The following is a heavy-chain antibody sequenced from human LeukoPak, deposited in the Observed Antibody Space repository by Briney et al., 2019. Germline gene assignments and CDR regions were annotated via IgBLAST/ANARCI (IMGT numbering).Heavy chain of an antibody. D-gene: IGHD3-10*01. CDR3: ARRSLIWFGDLNSGERVLSD. J-gene: IGHJ4*02. CDR1: GGSISSYY. CDR2: IYYSGST. Sequence: SETLSLTCTVSGGSISSYYWSWIRQPPGKGLEWIGYIYYSGSTNYNPSLKSRVTISVDTSKNQFSLRLSSVTAADTAVYYCARRSLIWFGDLNSGERVLSDWGQGTLVIVSS. V-gene: IGHV4-59*12.